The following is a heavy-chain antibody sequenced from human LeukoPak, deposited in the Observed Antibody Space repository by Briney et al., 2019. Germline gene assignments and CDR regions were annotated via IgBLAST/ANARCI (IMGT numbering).Heavy chain of an antibody. J-gene: IGHJ4*02. D-gene: IGHD4-17*01. CDR3: TTDAYGDYGLG. CDR1: AFIFNNAW. CDR2: IKSKTDGGTT. Sequence: GGSLRLSCATSAFIFNNAWMSWVRQAPGKGLEWVGRIKSKTDGGTTDYAAPVKGRFTIARDDSKNTLYLQMNSLKTEDTAVYCCTTDAYGDYGLGWGQGTLVTVSS. V-gene: IGHV3-15*01.